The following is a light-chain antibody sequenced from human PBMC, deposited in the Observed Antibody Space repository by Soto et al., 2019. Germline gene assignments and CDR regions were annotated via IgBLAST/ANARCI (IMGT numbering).Light chain of an antibody. CDR3: QVWDSSSGHRGYV. CDR1: NMGSKS. Sequence: SYELTQPPSVSVAPGQTARITCGGNNMGSKSVHWYQQKPGQAPVLVVYDDSDRLSGIPERFSGSNSGNTATLTISRVEAGDEADYYCQVWDSSSGHRGYVLGTGTKLTVL. J-gene: IGLJ1*01. CDR2: DDS. V-gene: IGLV3-21*02.